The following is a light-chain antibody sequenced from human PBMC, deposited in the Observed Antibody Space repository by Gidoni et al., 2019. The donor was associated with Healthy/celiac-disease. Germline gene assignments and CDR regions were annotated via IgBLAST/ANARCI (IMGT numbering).Light chain of an antibody. CDR1: HDISSY. Sequence: VICITQSPSLLSASTGDRVTISCRMSHDISSYLAWYQQKPGKATELLIYAASTLQSGVPSRFSGRGAGTDFTVTISCLQSEDFATYYCQQYYSFPYTFGQGTKLEIK. J-gene: IGKJ2*01. V-gene: IGKV1D-8*01. CDR3: QQYYSFPYT. CDR2: AAS.